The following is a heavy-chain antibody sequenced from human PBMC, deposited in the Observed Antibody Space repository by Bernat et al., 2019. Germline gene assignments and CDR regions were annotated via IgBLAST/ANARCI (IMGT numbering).Heavy chain of an antibody. CDR1: GFTFSSYE. V-gene: IGHV3-48*03. J-gene: IGHJ6*03. D-gene: IGHD3-3*01. CDR2: ISSSGSTI. Sequence: EVQLVESGGGLVQPGGSLRLSCAASGFTFSSYEMNWVRQAPGKGLEWVSYISSSGSTIYYADSVKGRFTISRDNAKNSLYLQMNSLGAEDTAVYYCARGRTIFGVVNYYYYYYMDVWGKGTTVTVSS. CDR3: ARGRTIFGVVNYYYYYYMDV.